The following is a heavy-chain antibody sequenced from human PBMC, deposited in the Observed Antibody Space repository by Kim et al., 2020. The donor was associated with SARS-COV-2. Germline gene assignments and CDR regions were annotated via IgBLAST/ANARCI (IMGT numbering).Heavy chain of an antibody. CDR3: AREGWGSSWDY. V-gene: IGHV3-48*04. Sequence: GGSLRLSCAASGFTFSSFSMNWVRQAPGKGLEWVSYISSSSSTIYYADSVKGRFTISRDNAKNSLYLQMNSLRAEDTAVYYCAREGWGSSWDYWGQGTLVTVSS. CDR1: GFTFSSFS. J-gene: IGHJ4*02. D-gene: IGHD6-6*01. CDR2: ISSSSSTI.